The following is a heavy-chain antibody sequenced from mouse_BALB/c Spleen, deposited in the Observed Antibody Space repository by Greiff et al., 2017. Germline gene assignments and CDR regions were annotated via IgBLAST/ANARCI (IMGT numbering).Heavy chain of an antibody. V-gene: IGHV3-2*02. Sequence: DVKLQESGPGLVKPSQSLSLTCTVTGYSITSDYAWNWIRQFPGNKLEWMGYISYSGSTSYNPSLKSRISITRDTSKNQFFLQLNSVTTEDTATYYCASSLIYYYSSFAYWGQGTLVTVSA. CDR2: ISYSGST. CDR1: GYSITSDYA. D-gene: IGHD1-1*01. J-gene: IGHJ3*01. CDR3: ASSLIYYYSSFAY.